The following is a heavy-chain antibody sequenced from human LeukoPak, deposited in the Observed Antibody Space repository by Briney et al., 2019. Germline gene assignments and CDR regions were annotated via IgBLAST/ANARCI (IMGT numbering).Heavy chain of an antibody. D-gene: IGHD2-2*01. CDR1: GGTFSSYG. CDR3: ARDEGVGPDTTPDG. V-gene: IGHV1-69*04. Sequence: RASVKVSCKASGGTFSSYGISWVRQAPGQGLEWMGRILPILGITNYAQKFQGRVTITADKSTNTAYVELSSLRFDDTAVYYCARDEGVGPDTTPDGWGQGTLVTVSS. J-gene: IGHJ4*02. CDR2: ILPILGIT.